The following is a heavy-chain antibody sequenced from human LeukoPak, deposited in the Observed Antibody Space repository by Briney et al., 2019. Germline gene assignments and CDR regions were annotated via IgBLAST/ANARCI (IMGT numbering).Heavy chain of an antibody. CDR2: MNPNSGNT. Sequence: GASVKVSCKASGYTFTSYDINWVRQATGQGLEWMGWMNPNSGNTGYAQKFQGRVTMTRNTSISTAYMGLSSLRSEDTAVYYCARGVVTMVRGVNTFWFDPWGQGTLVTVSS. V-gene: IGHV1-8*01. CDR3: ARGVVTMVRGVNTFWFDP. J-gene: IGHJ5*02. D-gene: IGHD3-10*01. CDR1: GYTFTSYD.